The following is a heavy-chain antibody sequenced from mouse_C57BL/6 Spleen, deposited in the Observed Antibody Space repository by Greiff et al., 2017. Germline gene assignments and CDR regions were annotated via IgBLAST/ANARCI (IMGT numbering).Heavy chain of an antibody. Sequence: QVQLKQPGAELVKPGASVKLSCKASGYTFTSYWMHWVKQRPGQGLEWIGMIHPNSGSTNYNEKFKSKATLTVDKSSSTAYMQLSSLTSEDSAVYYCARSGYGSSYGFAYWGQGTLVTVSA. D-gene: IGHD1-1*01. CDR2: IHPNSGST. CDR3: ARSGYGSSYGFAY. V-gene: IGHV1-64*01. J-gene: IGHJ3*01. CDR1: GYTFTSYW.